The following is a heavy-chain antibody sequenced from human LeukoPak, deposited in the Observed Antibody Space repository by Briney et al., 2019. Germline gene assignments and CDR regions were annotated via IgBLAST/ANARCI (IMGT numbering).Heavy chain of an antibody. D-gene: IGHD3-22*01. Sequence: GESLKISCMGSGYTFTNYWIGWVRQMPGKGLEYMGIIYLGNYDTRYSPSFQGQVTISVDKSISTAYLQWSSLKASDTAMYYCARRPLRSSGYYFDYWGQGTVVTAYS. CDR3: ARRPLRSSGYYFDY. CDR1: GYTFTNYW. CDR2: IYLGNYDT. V-gene: IGHV5-51*01. J-gene: IGHJ4*02.